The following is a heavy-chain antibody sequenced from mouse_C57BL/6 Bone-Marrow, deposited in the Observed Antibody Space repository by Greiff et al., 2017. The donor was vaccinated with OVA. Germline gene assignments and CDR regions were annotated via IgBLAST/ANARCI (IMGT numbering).Heavy chain of an antibody. D-gene: IGHD2-2*01. V-gene: IGHV5-4*01. CDR1: GFTFSSYA. CDR3: ALWLRRRGYAMDY. CDR2: ISDGGSYT. Sequence: DVQLVESGGGLVKPGGSLKLSCAASGFTFSSYAMSWVRQTPEKRLEWVATISDGGSYTYYPDNVKGRFTISRDNAKNNLYLQMSHLKSEDTAMDYCALWLRRRGYAMDYWGQGTAVTVSS. J-gene: IGHJ4*01.